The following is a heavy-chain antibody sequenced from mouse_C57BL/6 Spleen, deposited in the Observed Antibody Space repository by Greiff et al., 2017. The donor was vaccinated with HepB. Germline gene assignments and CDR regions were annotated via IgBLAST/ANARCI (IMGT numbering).Heavy chain of an antibody. V-gene: IGHV2-2*01. CDR1: GFSLTSYG. CDR3: AQGNYGNYDYAMDY. CDR2: IWSGGST. D-gene: IGHD2-1*01. J-gene: IGHJ4*01. Sequence: QVQLKESGPGLVQPSQSLSITCTVSGFSLTSYGVHWVRQSPGKGLEWLGVIWSGGSTDYNAAFISRLSISKDNSKSQVFFKMNSLQADDTAIYYCAQGNYGNYDYAMDYWGQGTSVTVSS.